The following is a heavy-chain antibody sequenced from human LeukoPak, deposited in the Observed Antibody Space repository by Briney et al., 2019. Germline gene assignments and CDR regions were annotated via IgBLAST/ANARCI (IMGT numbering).Heavy chain of an antibody. CDR1: GFTFSSYA. V-gene: IGHV3-23*01. Sequence: GGSLRLSCAASGFTFSSYAMSWVRQAPGKGLEWVSAISGSGDSTYYGDSVKGRFTISKDNAKNTVYLQMNNLRAEDTAVYYCVSFYETYWGRGTLVTVSS. CDR2: ISGSGDST. J-gene: IGHJ4*02. D-gene: IGHD2-2*01. CDR3: VSFYETY.